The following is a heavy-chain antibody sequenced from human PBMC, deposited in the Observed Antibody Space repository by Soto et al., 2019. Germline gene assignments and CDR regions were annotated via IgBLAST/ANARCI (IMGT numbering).Heavy chain of an antibody. Sequence: QVQLVESGGGVVQPGRSLRLSCVASGLTFSRYAMHWVRQVPGKGLEWVAVISDDGSKKYYVDSVKGRFSISRDKSRNTLYLQMNSLRAEDTAVYFCAGERETSSWFLSGFEYWGQGTLVTVSS. CDR2: ISDDGSKK. V-gene: IGHV3-30-3*01. CDR3: AGERETSSWFLSGFEY. J-gene: IGHJ4*02. D-gene: IGHD6-13*01. CDR1: GLTFSRYA.